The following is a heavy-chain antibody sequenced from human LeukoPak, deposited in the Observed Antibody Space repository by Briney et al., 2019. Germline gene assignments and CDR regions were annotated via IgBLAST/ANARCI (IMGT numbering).Heavy chain of an antibody. D-gene: IGHD5-24*01. J-gene: IGHJ6*03. CDR1: GASISSSNW. CDR2: IYHSGTT. Sequence: SGTLSLTCAVSGASISSSNWWSWVRQPPGKGLEWIGEIYHSGTTNYNPSLKGRVTISVDKSKNQFSLKLSSVTAADTAVYYCARDGGGEGYNSYYYYYMDVWGKGTTVTISS. V-gene: IGHV4-4*02. CDR3: ARDGGGEGYNSYYYYYMDV.